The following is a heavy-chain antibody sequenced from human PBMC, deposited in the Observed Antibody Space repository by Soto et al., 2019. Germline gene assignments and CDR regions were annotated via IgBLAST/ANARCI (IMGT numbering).Heavy chain of an antibody. V-gene: IGHV3-74*01. CDR1: GFTLGSHR. J-gene: IGHJ5*02. CDR3: ATVFDL. Sequence: DVQLVESGGGLVQPGGSLRVSCAASGFTLGSHRIHWVRQPPGKGLEWVSRIDTGGGGTSYADSVKGRFTISTDNAKNTVYLQRKGLRAEDTAVYYCATVFDLWGQGTLGTVSS. CDR2: IDTGGGGT.